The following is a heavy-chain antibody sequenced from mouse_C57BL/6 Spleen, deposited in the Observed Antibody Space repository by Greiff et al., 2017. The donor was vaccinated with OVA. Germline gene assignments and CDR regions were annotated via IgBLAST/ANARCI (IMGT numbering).Heavy chain of an antibody. V-gene: IGHV5-16*01. CDR1: GFTFSDYY. Sequence: EVNLVESEGGLVQPGSSMKLSCTASGFTFSDYYMAWVRQVPEKGLEWVANINYDGSSTYYLDSLKGRFIISRDNATNILYLQMSSLKSEDTATYYCARGEYGYYDYWGQGTTLTVSS. D-gene: IGHD2-10*02. CDR3: ARGEYGYYDY. CDR2: INYDGSST. J-gene: IGHJ2*01.